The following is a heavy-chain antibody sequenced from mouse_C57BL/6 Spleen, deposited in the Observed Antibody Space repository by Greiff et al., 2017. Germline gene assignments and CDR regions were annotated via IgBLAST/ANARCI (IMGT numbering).Heavy chain of an antibody. J-gene: IGHJ2*01. CDR3: ARSGLGPQYYVDY. Sequence: VQLQQSGPELVKPGASVKISCKASGYAFRTSWMNWVKQRPGKGLEWIGRFYPGDGDPTSNGKFKGKATLKADNDSSTAYMQLSSLTSEDSAVYFGARSGLGPQYYVDYWGQGTTLTVSS. CDR2: FYPGDGDP. V-gene: IGHV1-82*01. CDR1: GYAFRTSW. D-gene: IGHD4-1*01.